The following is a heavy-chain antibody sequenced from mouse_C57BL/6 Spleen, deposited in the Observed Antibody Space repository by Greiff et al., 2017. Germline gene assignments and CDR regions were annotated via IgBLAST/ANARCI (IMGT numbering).Heavy chain of an antibody. CDR3: AIYYYGSSAWFAY. Sequence: QVQLQQPGTELVKPGASVKLSCKASGYTFTSYWMHWVKQRPGQGLEWIGNINPSNGGTNSNEKFKSKATLTVDKSSSKAYMQLSSLTSEDSAVYYCAIYYYGSSAWFAYWGHGALVTVSA. D-gene: IGHD1-1*01. V-gene: IGHV1-53*01. CDR1: GYTFTSYW. CDR2: INPSNGGT. J-gene: IGHJ3*01.